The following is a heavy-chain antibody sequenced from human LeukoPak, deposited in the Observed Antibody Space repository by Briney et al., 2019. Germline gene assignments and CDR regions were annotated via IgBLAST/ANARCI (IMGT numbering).Heavy chain of an antibody. Sequence: GGSLRLSCAASGFTFDAYAMHWVRQAPGKGLEWVSGISWNSGSIGYADSVKGRFTISRDNAKNSLYLQMNSLRAEDTALYYCAMGNWFDPWGQGTLVTVSS. D-gene: IGHD3-16*01. J-gene: IGHJ5*02. CDR1: GFTFDAYA. CDR3: AMGNWFDP. CDR2: ISWNSGSI. V-gene: IGHV3-9*01.